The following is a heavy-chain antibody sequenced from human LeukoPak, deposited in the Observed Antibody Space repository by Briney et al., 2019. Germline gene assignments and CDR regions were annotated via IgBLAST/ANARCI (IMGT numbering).Heavy chain of an antibody. CDR3: AKSGYCSSTSCRPFDY. V-gene: IGHV3-23*01. CDR2: ISGSGGST. Sequence: GGSLRLSCAASGFTFSSYAVSWVRQAPGKGLEWVSAISGSGGSTYYADSVKGRFTISRDNSKNTLYLQMNSLRAEDTAVYYCAKSGYCSSTSCRPFDYWGQGTLVTVSS. CDR1: GFTFSSYA. D-gene: IGHD2-2*03. J-gene: IGHJ4*02.